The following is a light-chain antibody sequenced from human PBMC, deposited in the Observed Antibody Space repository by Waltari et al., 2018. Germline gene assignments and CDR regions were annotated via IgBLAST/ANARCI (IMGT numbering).Light chain of an antibody. J-gene: IGKJ3*01. CDR3: QQVYSYPFT. CDR2: ARS. V-gene: IGKV1-9*01. CDR1: QDISSY. Sequence: IQLTQSPSSLSASVGDGVTITCRASQDISSYLAWYQQKPGKAPKLLIYARSTLLTGVPERFSGSGFGTDFTLTISSLQPEDFATYYCQQVYSYPFTFGPGTTVDF.